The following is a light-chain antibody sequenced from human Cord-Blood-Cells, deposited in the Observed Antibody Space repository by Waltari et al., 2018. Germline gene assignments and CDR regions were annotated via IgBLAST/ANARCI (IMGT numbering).Light chain of an antibody. Sequence: EIVLTQSPGTLPLSPGERATLSCRASQSVSSSYLAWYQQKPGQAPRLLIYGASSRATGIPDRFSGSGSGTDLTLTISRLEADDFAVYYCQQYGRSPLTFGGGTKVEIK. CDR3: QQYGRSPLT. J-gene: IGKJ4*01. CDR2: GAS. V-gene: IGKV3-20*01. CDR1: QSVSSSY.